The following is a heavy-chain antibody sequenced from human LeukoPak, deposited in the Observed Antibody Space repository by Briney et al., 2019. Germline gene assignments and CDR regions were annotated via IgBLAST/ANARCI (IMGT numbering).Heavy chain of an antibody. CDR3: ATDLSRWELLDAFDI. CDR2: VDPEDGET. CDR1: GYTFTDYY. D-gene: IGHD1-26*01. Sequence: ATVKISCKVSGYTFTDYYVHWVQQAPGKGLEWMGLVDPEDGETIYAEKFQGRVTITADTSTDTAYMELSSLRSEDTAVYYCATDLSRWELLDAFDIWGQGTMVTVSS. J-gene: IGHJ3*02. V-gene: IGHV1-69-2*01.